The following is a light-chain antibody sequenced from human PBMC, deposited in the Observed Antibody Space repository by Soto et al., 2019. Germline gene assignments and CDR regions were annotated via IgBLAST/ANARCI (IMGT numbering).Light chain of an antibody. Sequence: QLVLTQSPSASASLGASVKLTCTLSSGHSSYAIAWHQQQPEKGPRYLMKLNSDGSHSKGDGIPDRFSGSSSGAERYLTISSLQSEDEPDYYCQTWGTGIPWVFGGGTKLTVL. V-gene: IGLV4-69*01. CDR1: SGHSSYA. CDR3: QTWGTGIPWV. CDR2: LNSDGSH. J-gene: IGLJ3*02.